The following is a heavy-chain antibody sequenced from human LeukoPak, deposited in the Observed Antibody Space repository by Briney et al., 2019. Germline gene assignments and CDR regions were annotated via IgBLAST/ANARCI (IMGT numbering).Heavy chain of an antibody. CDR3: ARLRTVRGRITMIGDAFDI. CDR1: GYIFTSYW. Sequence: GASLKISCQGSGYIFTSYWIGWLRQLPGKGLDWMGIIYPGDSDTRYSPSFQGQVTISADKSNSNSYRQWSSLKASDTAMYYCARLRTVRGRITMIGDAFDIWGQGTMVTVSS. D-gene: IGHD3-22*01. J-gene: IGHJ3*02. CDR2: IYPGDSDT. V-gene: IGHV5-51*01.